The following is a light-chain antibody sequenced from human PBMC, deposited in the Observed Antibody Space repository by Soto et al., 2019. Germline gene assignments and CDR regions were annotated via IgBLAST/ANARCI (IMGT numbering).Light chain of an antibody. J-gene: IGKJ4*01. CDR1: QSVSIN. Sequence: EVVMTQSPATLSVSPGERATLSCRASQSVSINLAWYQQKPGQAPRLLIYGASTRATGIPVRFSGSGSGTECTLIISSLQSEEFAVYYCQQYIQWPLTFGGGTNVEIK. CDR2: GAS. CDR3: QQYIQWPLT. V-gene: IGKV3-15*01.